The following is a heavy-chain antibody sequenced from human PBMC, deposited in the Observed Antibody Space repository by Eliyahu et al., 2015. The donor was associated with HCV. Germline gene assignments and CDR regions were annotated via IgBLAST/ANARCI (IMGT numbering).Heavy chain of an antibody. V-gene: IGHV4-59*01. CDR2: IHYSGST. CDR3: ASGGGGIAVAGTGGWFDP. Sequence: QVQLQESGPGLVKPSETLSLTCTVSGGPIPXYYWRWIRQPPGKGLEWIGYIHYSGSTNYNPSLKSRVTISVDTSKNQFSLNLTSVTAADTAVYYCASGGGGIAVAGTGGWFDPWGQGTLVTVSS. CDR1: GGPIPXYY. J-gene: IGHJ5*02. D-gene: IGHD6-19*01.